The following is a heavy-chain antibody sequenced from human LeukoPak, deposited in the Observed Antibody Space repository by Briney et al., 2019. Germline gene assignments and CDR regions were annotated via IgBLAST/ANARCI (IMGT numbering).Heavy chain of an antibody. CDR3: ARGTLTTMTNVLFDY. J-gene: IGHJ4*02. CDR2: VNHNGIT. CDR1: GFTFSSYS. D-gene: IGHD4-17*01. V-gene: IGHV4-34*01. Sequence: IPGGSLRLSCAASGFTFSSYSMNWVRQAPGRGLEWIGEVNHNGITNYNPSLKSRLTISLGTSKNQFSLNLTSVTAADSAVYYCARGTLTTMTNVLFDYWDQGSLVTVSS.